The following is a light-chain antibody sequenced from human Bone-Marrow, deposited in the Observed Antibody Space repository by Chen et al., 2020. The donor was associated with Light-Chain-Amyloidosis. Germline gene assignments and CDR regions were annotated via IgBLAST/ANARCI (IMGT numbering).Light chain of an antibody. V-gene: IGLV2-14*01. J-gene: IGLJ1*01. Sequence: QSALTQPASVSGSPGQSITISCTVTSSDVGGDNHVSWYQQHPVNAPKLMLYEVTNRPSWVPDRFSGSKSDNTASLTISGLQTEDEADYFCSSYTITNTLVFGSGTRVTVL. CDR1: SSDVGGDNH. CDR3: SSYTITNTLV. CDR2: EVT.